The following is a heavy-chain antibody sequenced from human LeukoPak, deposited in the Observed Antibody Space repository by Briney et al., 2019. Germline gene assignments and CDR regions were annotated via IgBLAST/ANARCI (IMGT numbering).Heavy chain of an antibody. Sequence: GGSLRLSCAASGFTFSGYGMHWVRQAPGKGLEWVAVISYDGSNKYYTDSVKGRFTISRDNSKNTLYLQMNSLRAEDTAVYYCAKGGLAAAFLYWGQGTLVTVSS. V-gene: IGHV3-30*18. CDR3: AKGGLAAAFLY. D-gene: IGHD6-13*01. CDR2: ISYDGSNK. J-gene: IGHJ4*02. CDR1: GFTFSGYG.